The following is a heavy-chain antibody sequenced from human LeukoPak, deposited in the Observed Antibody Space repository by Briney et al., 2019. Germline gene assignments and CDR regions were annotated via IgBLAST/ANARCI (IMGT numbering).Heavy chain of an antibody. D-gene: IGHD6-19*01. CDR3: AREAAVAGGDFDY. CDR1: GGSISSSSYY. CDR2: IYHSGST. V-gene: IGHV4-39*07. J-gene: IGHJ4*02. Sequence: PSETLSLTCTVSGGSISSSSYYWGWIRQPPGKGLEWIGSIYHSGSTYYNPSPKSRVTISVDTSKNEVSLKLSSVTAADTAVYYCAREAAVAGGDFDYWGQGTLVTVSS.